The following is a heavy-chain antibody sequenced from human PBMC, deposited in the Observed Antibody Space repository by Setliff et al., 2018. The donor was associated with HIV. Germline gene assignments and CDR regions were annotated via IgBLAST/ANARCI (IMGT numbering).Heavy chain of an antibody. V-gene: IGHV4-4*07. Sequence: SETLSLTCYVTDDPISSYYWSWVRQPAGKGLEWIGRLYVSGDTNYNPSLKSRVTMSLDTSKKHFSRSLKSVTAADTAVYYCALTGHRLLRGYMDVWGKGTTVTVSS. CDR3: ALTGHRLLRGYMDV. CDR1: DDPISSYY. J-gene: IGHJ6*03. D-gene: IGHD2-15*01. CDR2: LYVSGDT.